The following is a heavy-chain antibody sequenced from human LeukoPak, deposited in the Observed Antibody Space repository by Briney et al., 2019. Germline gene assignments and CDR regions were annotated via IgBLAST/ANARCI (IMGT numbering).Heavy chain of an antibody. Sequence: GGSLRLSCAAPGFIFSTYWMSWVRQAPGKGLEWVANIKQDGSEKYYVDAVKGRFSISRDNAKNLLYLQMNSLRAEDTAVYYCARTQAYYGSSPRGHFDLWGRGTLVTVSS. CDR3: ARTQAYYGSSPRGHFDL. CDR1: GFIFSTYW. V-gene: IGHV3-7*04. J-gene: IGHJ2*01. D-gene: IGHD3-22*01. CDR2: IKQDGSEK.